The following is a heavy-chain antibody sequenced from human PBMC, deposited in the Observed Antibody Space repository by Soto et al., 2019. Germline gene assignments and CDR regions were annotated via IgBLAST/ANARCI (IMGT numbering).Heavy chain of an antibody. V-gene: IGHV3-30-3*01. D-gene: IGHD2-2*01. J-gene: IGHJ4*02. CDR2: ISYDGSNK. Sequence: GGSLRLSCAASGFTFSSYAMHWVRQAPGKGLEWVAVISYDGSNKYYADSVKGRFTISRDNSKNTLYLQMNSLRAEDTAVYYCARLAVPHPPNQPDYWGQGTLVTVSS. CDR1: GFTFSSYA. CDR3: ARLAVPHPPNQPDY.